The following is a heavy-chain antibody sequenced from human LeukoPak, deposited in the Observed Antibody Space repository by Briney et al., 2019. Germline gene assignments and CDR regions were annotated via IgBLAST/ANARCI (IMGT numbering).Heavy chain of an antibody. CDR3: ARDRGSYGDYDY. D-gene: IGHD4-17*01. Sequence: TSETLSLTCTVSGDSISSGGYYWTWIRQHPGKGLEWIGYIYYSGSTYYNPSLKSRVTISVDTSKNQFSLRLNSVTAADTAVYYCARDRGSYGDYDYWGQGTLVTVSS. CDR2: IYYSGST. V-gene: IGHV4-31*03. J-gene: IGHJ4*02. CDR1: GDSISSGGYY.